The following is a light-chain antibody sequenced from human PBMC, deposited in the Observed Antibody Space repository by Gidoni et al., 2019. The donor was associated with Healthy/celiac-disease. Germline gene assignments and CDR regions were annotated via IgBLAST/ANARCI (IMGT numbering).Light chain of an antibody. CDR2: DAS. J-gene: IGKJ4*01. V-gene: IGKV3-11*01. CDR3: QQRSNWPTLT. Sequence: EIVLTQSPATLSLSPGERATLSCRASQSVSSYLAWYQQKPGQAPRLLIYDASNRATGIAARFSGSGSGTDFTLTISSLEPEDFAVYYCQQRSNWPTLTFGGXTKVEIK. CDR1: QSVSSY.